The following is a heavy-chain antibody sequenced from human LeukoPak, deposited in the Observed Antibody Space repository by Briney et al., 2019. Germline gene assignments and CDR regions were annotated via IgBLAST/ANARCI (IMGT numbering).Heavy chain of an antibody. Sequence: PSGTLSLTCAVSGGSISSSNWWSWVRQPPGKGLEWIGEIYHSGSTNYNPSLKSRVTISVDKSKNQFSLKLSSVTAADTAVYYCAREDDIVVVPAAMGWFDPLGPGNPGHRLL. V-gene: IGHV4-4*02. CDR2: IYHSGST. J-gene: IGHJ5*02. D-gene: IGHD2-2*01. CDR3: AREDDIVVVPAAMGWFDP. CDR1: GGSISSSNW.